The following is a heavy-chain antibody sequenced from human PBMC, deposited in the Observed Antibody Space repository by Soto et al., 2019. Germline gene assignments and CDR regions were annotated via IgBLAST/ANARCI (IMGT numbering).Heavy chain of an antibody. CDR2: INHRGSS. CDR1: GGSFSGYY. V-gene: IGHV4-34*01. CDR3: ARGAFVVVPAVIRGGYYYGMGV. Sequence: PSETLSLPCAVYGGSFSGYYWSWIRQPPGKGLEWIGEINHRGSSHYNPSLKSRATISVETSKHQFSLKLSAVTAADTALYYCARGAFVVVPAVIRGGYYYGMGVWGQGTTVTVSS. J-gene: IGHJ6*02. D-gene: IGHD2-2*01.